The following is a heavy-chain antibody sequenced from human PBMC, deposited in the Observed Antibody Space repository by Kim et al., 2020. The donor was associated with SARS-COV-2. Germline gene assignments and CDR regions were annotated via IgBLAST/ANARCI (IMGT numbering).Heavy chain of an antibody. Sequence: APVKGRLTISRYDSKNTLYLQMNSLKTEDTAVYYCTTDPQDIVVVVDLVYWGQGTLVTVSS. CDR3: TTDPQDIVVVVDLVY. V-gene: IGHV3-15*01. D-gene: IGHD2-15*01. J-gene: IGHJ4*02.